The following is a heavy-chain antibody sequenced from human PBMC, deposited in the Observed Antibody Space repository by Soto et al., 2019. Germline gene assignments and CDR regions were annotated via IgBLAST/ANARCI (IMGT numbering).Heavy chain of an antibody. J-gene: IGHJ4*02. D-gene: IGHD1-1*01. CDR1: GGSFSGYY. V-gene: IGHV4-34*01. Sequence: QVLLQQWGAGLLKPSETLSLTCAVYGGSFSGYYWSWIRQPPGKGLEWIGEINHSGSTNYNPSLKIRVTIAVDTSKNQFSLKLSSVTAADTAVYYCARGHNLGFDYWGQGTLVTVSS. CDR2: INHSGST. CDR3: ARGHNLGFDY.